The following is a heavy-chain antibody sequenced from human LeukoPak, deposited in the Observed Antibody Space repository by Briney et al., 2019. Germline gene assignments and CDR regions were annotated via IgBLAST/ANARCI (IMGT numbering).Heavy chain of an antibody. D-gene: IGHD6-19*01. CDR1: GFTFSGYI. J-gene: IGHJ4*02. CDR2: ISSSSSTI. V-gene: IGHV3-48*01. CDR3: ARDQWLDY. Sequence: GGSLRLSCAASGFTFSGYIMNWVRKAQGRGLEWVSFISSSSSTIYYADSVKGRFTISRDNAKNSLYLQMNSLRAEDTAVYYCARDQWLDYWGQGTLVTVSS.